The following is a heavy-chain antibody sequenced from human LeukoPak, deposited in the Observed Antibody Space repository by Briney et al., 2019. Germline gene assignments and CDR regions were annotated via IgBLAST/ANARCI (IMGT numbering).Heavy chain of an antibody. J-gene: IGHJ5*02. CDR2: IYYSGST. V-gene: IGHV4-39*01. CDR1: CVSISSIRYY. CDR3: ASLKKCSTGLGGSHP. Sequence: SETLSLTCTVSCVSISSIRYYLGWIRHPPRKGLEWFGRIYYSGSTYYNPSLKRRLTISVDTSKNQFSLKMRPVTAADTPEHSCASLKKCSTGLGGSHPWGQGTLITVCS. D-gene: IGHD6-13*01.